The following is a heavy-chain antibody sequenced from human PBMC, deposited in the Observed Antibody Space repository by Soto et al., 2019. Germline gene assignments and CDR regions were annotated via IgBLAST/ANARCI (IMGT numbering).Heavy chain of an antibody. V-gene: IGHV1-18*01. CDR1: GYTFTSYG. CDR3: ARDSLTTDYYYYYGMDV. J-gene: IGHJ6*02. Sequence: GASVQVSCKASGYTFTSYGISCVRQAPGQWLEWMGWISAYNGNTNYAQKLQGRVTMTTDTSTSTAYMELRSLRSDDTAVYYCARDSLTTDYYYYYGMDVWGQGTTVTVSS. CDR2: ISAYNGNT.